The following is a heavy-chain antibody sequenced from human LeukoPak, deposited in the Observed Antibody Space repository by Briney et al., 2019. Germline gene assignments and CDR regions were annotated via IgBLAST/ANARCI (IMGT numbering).Heavy chain of an antibody. CDR3: AKRYFDWLLLGPGAFDI. J-gene: IGHJ3*02. Sequence: PSETLSLTCAVYGGSFSGYYWSWIRQPPGKGLEWIGEINHSGSTNYNPSLKSRVTISVDTSKNQFSPKLSSVTAADTAVYYCAKRYFDWLLLGPGAFDIWGQGTMVTVSS. D-gene: IGHD3-9*01. V-gene: IGHV4-34*01. CDR2: INHSGST. CDR1: GGSFSGYY.